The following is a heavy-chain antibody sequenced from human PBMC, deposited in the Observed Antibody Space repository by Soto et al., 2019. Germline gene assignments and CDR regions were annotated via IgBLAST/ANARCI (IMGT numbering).Heavy chain of an antibody. CDR1: GGSISSSSYY. J-gene: IGHJ4*02. CDR2: IYYSGST. CDR3: AKERVSSGYFDY. V-gene: IGHV4-39*07. Sequence: SETLSLTCTVSGGSISSSSYYWGWIRQPPGKGLEWIGSIYYSGSTYYNPSLKSRVTISVDTSKNQFSLKLSSVTAEDTAVYYCAKERVSSGYFDYWAQRTLVTVSS. D-gene: IGHD3-22*01.